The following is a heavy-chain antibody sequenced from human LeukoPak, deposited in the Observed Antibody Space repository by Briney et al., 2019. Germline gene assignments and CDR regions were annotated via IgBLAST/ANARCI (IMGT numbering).Heavy chain of an antibody. CDR2: IIPIFGTA. Sequence: SVKVSCKASGGTFSSYAISWVRQAPGQGLEWMGGIIPIFGTANYAQKFQGRVTITADESTSTAYMELSSLRSEDTAVCYCARGKPRRRDGYNYPLDYWGQGTLVTVSS. CDR3: ARGKPRRRDGYNYPLDY. D-gene: IGHD5-24*01. V-gene: IGHV1-69*01. CDR1: GGTFSSYA. J-gene: IGHJ4*02.